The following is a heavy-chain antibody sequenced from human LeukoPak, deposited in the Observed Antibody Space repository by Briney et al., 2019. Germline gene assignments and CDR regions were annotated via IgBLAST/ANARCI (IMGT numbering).Heavy chain of an antibody. J-gene: IGHJ4*02. Sequence: GRSLRLSCAASGFTFSSYGMHWVRQAPGKGLEWVAVISCDGSNKYYADSVKGRFTISRDNSKNTLYLQMNSLRAEDTAVYYCAKSRGCSSTSCLVDYWGQGTLVTVSS. CDR1: GFTFSSYG. CDR3: AKSRGCSSTSCLVDY. V-gene: IGHV3-30*18. D-gene: IGHD2-2*01. CDR2: ISCDGSNK.